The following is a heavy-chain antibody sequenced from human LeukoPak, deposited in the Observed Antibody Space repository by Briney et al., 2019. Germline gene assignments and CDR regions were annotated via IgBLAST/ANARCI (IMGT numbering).Heavy chain of an antibody. J-gene: IGHJ2*01. CDR2: ISSSSSYI. CDR3: ARDLGPYCGGDCYSGGYFDL. V-gene: IGHV3-21*01. Sequence: GGSLRLSCAASGFTFSSYSMNWVRQAPGKGLEWVSSISSSSSYIYYADSVKGRFTISRDNAKNSLYLQMNSLRAEDTAVYYYARDLGPYCGGDCYSGGYFDLWGRGTLVTVSS. CDR1: GFTFSSYS. D-gene: IGHD2-21*02.